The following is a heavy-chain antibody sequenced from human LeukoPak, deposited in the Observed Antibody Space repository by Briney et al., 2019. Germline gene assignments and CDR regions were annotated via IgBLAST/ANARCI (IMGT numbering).Heavy chain of an antibody. CDR1: GFTFTNYA. CDR2: ISGNGDTT. V-gene: IGHV3-23*01. J-gene: IGHJ4*02. CDR3: ARSCCYSITVGNY. Sequence: PGGSLRLSCTASGFTFTNYAMSWVRQAPGKGLEWVSSISGNGDTTYYADSVKGRSTISRDSSKNTLFLQMNSLRAEDTAVYYCARSCCYSITVGNYWGQGTLVTVSS. D-gene: IGHD2/OR15-2a*01.